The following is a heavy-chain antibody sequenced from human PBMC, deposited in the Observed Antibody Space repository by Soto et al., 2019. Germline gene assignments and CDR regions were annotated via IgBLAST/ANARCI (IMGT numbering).Heavy chain of an antibody. D-gene: IGHD3-9*01. CDR3: ARARSFDSLDY. J-gene: IGHJ4*02. CDR1: GFTFSSYE. V-gene: IGHV3-48*03. Sequence: XGSLRLTCAASGFTFSSYEKNWVRQAPGKGLEWVSYISSSGSTIYYADSVKGRFTISRDNAKNSLYLQMNSLRAEDTAVYYCARARSFDSLDYWGQGTLVTVS. CDR2: ISSSGSTI.